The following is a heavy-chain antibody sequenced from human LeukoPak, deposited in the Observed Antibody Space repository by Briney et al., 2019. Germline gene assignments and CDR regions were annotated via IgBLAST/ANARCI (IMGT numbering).Heavy chain of an antibody. D-gene: IGHD3-16*01. CDR3: ARADRLHGGPYLIGP. CDR1: GYSFTDYY. CDR2: INPNSGGT. J-gene: IGHJ5*02. V-gene: IGHV1-2*02. Sequence: ASVKVSCKTSGYSFTDYYMHWVRQAPGQGLEWRGWINPNSGGTSSAQKFQGRITMTRDTSITTVYMEVIWLTSDDTAIYYCARADRLHGGPYLIGPWGQGTLVTVSS.